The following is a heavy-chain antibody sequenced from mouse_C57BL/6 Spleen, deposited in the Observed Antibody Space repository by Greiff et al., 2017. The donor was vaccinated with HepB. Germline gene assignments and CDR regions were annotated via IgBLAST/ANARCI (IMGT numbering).Heavy chain of an antibody. CDR3: ARRDYGSSFTMDY. CDR1: GFTFSSYA. V-gene: IGHV5-4*01. D-gene: IGHD1-1*01. Sequence: EVHLVESGGGLVKPGGSLKLSCAASGFTFSSYAMSWVRQTPEKRLEWVATISDGGSYTYYPDNVKGRFTISRDNAKNNLYLQMSHLKSEDTAMYYCARRDYGSSFTMDYWGQGTSVTVSS. J-gene: IGHJ4*01. CDR2: ISDGGSYT.